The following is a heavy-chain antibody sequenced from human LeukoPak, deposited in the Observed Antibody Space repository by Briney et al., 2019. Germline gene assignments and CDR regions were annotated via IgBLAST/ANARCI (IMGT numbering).Heavy chain of an antibody. Sequence: SETLSLTCAVYGGSFSGYYWSWIRQPPGKGLEWIGEINHSGSTNYNPSLKSRVTISVDTSKNQFSLKLSSVTAADTAVYYCAREKPVMYYYDSSGYYYFDYWGQGTLATVSS. CDR3: AREKPVMYYYDSSGYYYFDY. J-gene: IGHJ4*02. V-gene: IGHV4-34*01. CDR1: GGSFSGYY. D-gene: IGHD3-22*01. CDR2: INHSGST.